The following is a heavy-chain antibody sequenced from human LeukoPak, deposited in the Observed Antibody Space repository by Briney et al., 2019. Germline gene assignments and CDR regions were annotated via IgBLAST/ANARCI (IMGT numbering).Heavy chain of an antibody. V-gene: IGHV1-2*02. Sequence: ASVKVSCKASGYTFTSYGISWVRQAPGQGLEWMGWINPNSDGTNYAQKFQGRVTMTRDTSISTAYMELSRLRSDDTAVYYCARDGVDIVVVPAANWFDPWGQGTLVTVSS. CDR1: GYTFTSYG. CDR2: INPNSDGT. D-gene: IGHD2-2*01. J-gene: IGHJ5*02. CDR3: ARDGVDIVVVPAANWFDP.